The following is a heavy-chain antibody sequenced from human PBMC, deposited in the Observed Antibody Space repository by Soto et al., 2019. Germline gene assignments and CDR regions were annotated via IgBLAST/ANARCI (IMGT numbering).Heavy chain of an antibody. Sequence: GGSLRLSCAASGFTFNNYGMSWVRQAPGKGLEWVSAITDSGGSTYYADSVKGRFTISRDNSKNTVYLQMNSLRAEDTAVYYCAKAATVVTLYYFDYWGQGTLVTVS. V-gene: IGHV3-23*01. D-gene: IGHD4-17*01. CDR3: AKAATVVTLYYFDY. J-gene: IGHJ4*02. CDR2: ITDSGGST. CDR1: GFTFNNYG.